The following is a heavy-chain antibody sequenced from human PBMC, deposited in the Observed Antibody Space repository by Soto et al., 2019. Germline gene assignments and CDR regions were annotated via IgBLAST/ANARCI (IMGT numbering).Heavy chain of an antibody. J-gene: IGHJ5*02. CDR3: ASDRSIAAAGTDWFDP. CDR2: IWYDGSNK. Sequence: GGSLRLSCAASGFTFSSYGMHWVRQAPGKGLEWVAVIWYDGSNKYYADSVKGRFTISRDNSKNTLYLQMNSLRAEDTAVYYCASDRSIAAAGTDWFDPWGQGTLVTVSS. D-gene: IGHD6-13*01. V-gene: IGHV3-33*01. CDR1: GFTFSSYG.